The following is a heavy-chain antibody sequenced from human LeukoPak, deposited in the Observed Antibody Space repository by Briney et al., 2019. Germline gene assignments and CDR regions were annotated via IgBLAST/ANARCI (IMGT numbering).Heavy chain of an antibody. V-gene: IGHV3-23*01. CDR1: GFTFSSYA. CDR3: AKEVGATLAFDI. D-gene: IGHD1-26*01. J-gene: IGHJ3*02. Sequence: SGGSLRLSCAASGFTFSSYAMSWVRQAPGKGLEWVSAIIGSGGSTYYADSVKGRFTISRDNSKNTLYLQMNSLRAEDTAVYYCAKEVGATLAFDIWGQGTMVTVSS. CDR2: IIGSGGST.